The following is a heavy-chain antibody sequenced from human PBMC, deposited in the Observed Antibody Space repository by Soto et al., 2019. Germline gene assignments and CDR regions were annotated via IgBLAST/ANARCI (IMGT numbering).Heavy chain of an antibody. CDR2: INPNSGGT. V-gene: IGHV1-2*04. J-gene: IGHJ4*02. D-gene: IGHD6-13*01. Sequence: GQGLEWMGWINPNSGGTNYAQKFQGWVTMTRDTSISTAYMELSRLRSDDTAVYYCARGGSYSSSWAFDYWGQGTLVTVSS. CDR3: ARGGSYSSSWAFDY.